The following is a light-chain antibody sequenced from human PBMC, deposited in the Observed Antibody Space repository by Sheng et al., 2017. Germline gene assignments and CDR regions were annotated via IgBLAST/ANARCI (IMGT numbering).Light chain of an antibody. V-gene: IGKV3-15*01. J-gene: IGKJ4*01. Sequence: EIVMTQSPATLSVSPGERATLSCRASQSVNSNLDWYQQKPGQAPRLLIYGASTRATGIPARFSGSGSGTEFTLTISSLQSEDFAVYYCQQYNNWPPAFGGGTKVEIK. CDR3: QQYNNWPPA. CDR1: QSVNSN. CDR2: GAS.